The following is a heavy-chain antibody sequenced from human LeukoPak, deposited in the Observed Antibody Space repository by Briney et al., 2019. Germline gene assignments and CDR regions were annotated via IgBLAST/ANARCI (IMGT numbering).Heavy chain of an antibody. Sequence: GGSLRLSCAASGFTSSSYAMSWVRQAPGKGLEWVSAISTNGAGRYYVDSVKGRFTISRDNSKNTVYLQMNSLRAEDTAVYYCARDPYSSGFNWFDAWGQGTLVTVSS. J-gene: IGHJ5*02. D-gene: IGHD6-19*01. CDR1: GFTSSSYA. CDR2: ISTNGAGR. CDR3: ARDPYSSGFNWFDA. V-gene: IGHV3-23*01.